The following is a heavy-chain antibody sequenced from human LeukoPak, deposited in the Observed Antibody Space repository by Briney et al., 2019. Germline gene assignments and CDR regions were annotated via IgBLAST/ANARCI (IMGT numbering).Heavy chain of an antibody. CDR3: ARDSSPGYSSINWFDP. J-gene: IGHJ5*02. D-gene: IGHD6-13*01. V-gene: IGHV4-59*01. Sequence: SETPSLTCTVSGGSISSYYWSWIRQPPGKGLVWIGYIYYSGSTNYNPSLKSRVTISVDTSKNQFSLKLSSVTAADTAVYYCARDSSPGYSSINWFDPWGRGTLVTVSS. CDR1: GGSISSYY. CDR2: IYYSGST.